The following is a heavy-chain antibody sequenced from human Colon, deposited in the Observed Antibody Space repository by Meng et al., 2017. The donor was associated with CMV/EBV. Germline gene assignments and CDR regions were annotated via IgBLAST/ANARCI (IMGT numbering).Heavy chain of an antibody. Sequence: GESLKISCAASGFTVSSNYMSWVRQAPGKGLEWVSVIYSGGSTYYTDSVKGRFTISRDNSKNSLYLQMNSLGAEDTAVYYCAKMSGGGSQSLYYYFYGMDVWGQGTTVTVSS. J-gene: IGHJ6*02. CDR2: IYSGGST. CDR1: GFTVSSNY. CDR3: AKMSGGGSQSLYYYFYGMDV. D-gene: IGHD3-16*01. V-gene: IGHV3-53*01.